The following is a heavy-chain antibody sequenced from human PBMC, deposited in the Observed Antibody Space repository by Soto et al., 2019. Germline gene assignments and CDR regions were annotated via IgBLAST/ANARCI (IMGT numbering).Heavy chain of an antibody. V-gene: IGHV3-23*01. Sequence: EVQLLESGGGLVQPGGSLRLSCAASGFTFSSYAMSWVRQAPGKGLEWVSAISGSGGSTYYADSVKGRFTISRDNSKNTLYLQMNSLRAEETAVYYCAKDPESSSGWLGFDYWGQGTLVTVSS. CDR2: ISGSGGST. J-gene: IGHJ4*02. D-gene: IGHD6-19*01. CDR1: GFTFSSYA. CDR3: AKDPESSSGWLGFDY.